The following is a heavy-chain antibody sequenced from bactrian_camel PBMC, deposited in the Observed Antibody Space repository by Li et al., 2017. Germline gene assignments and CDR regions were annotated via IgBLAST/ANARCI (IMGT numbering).Heavy chain of an antibody. V-gene: IGHV3-2*01. CDR2: ISSDSTHK. CDR3: ATARARGNYSAGYYHFNY. J-gene: IGHJ4*01. D-gene: IGHD2*01. Sequence: HVQLVESGGGLVQPGGSLRLSCAYSGFTYLIYDMGWVRQAPGKGLEWVSGISSDSTHKSYADSVKGRFTIARDNAKKTVSLQMNNLTFEDTALYYCATARARGNYSAGYYHFNYWGQGTQVTVS. CDR1: GFTYLIYD.